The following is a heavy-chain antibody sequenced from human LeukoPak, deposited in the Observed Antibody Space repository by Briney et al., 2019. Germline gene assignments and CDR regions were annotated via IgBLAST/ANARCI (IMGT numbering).Heavy chain of an antibody. D-gene: IGHD3-3*01. Sequence: SETLSLTCAVYGGSFSGYYWSWIRRPPGKGLEWIGEINHSGSTNYNPSLKSRVTISVDTSKNQFSLKLSSVTAADTAVYYCARTRITIFGVVTDAFDIWGQGTMVTVSS. CDR1: GGSFSGYY. J-gene: IGHJ3*02. V-gene: IGHV4-34*01. CDR3: ARTRITIFGVVTDAFDI. CDR2: INHSGST.